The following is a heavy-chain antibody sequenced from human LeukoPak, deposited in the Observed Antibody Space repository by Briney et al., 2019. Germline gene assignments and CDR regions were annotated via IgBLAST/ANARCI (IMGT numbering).Heavy chain of an antibody. CDR3: ARDRSGWYDY. CDR2: ISSSGRNI. J-gene: IGHJ4*02. D-gene: IGHD6-19*01. V-gene: IGHV3-48*03. Sequence: GGSLRLSCAASGFTFSSYEMNWVSQAPGKGLEWGSYISSSGRNIFYAESVKGRFTISRDNAKNLLYLQMDSLRAEDTAVYYCARDRSGWYDYWGQGTLVTVSS. CDR1: GFTFSSYE.